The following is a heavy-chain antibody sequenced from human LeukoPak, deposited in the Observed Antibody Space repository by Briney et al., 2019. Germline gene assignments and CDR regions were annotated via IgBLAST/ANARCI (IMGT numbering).Heavy chain of an antibody. V-gene: IGHV4-39*07. CDR2: IYYSGST. Sequence: SETLSLTCTVSGGSISSSSYYWGWIRQPPGKGLEWIGSIYYSGSTYYNPSLKSRVTTSVDTSKNQFSLKLSSVTAADTAVYYCARDSDFAAAAPWGQGTMVTVSS. D-gene: IGHD6-13*01. CDR3: ARDSDFAAAAP. J-gene: IGHJ3*01. CDR1: GGSISSSSYY.